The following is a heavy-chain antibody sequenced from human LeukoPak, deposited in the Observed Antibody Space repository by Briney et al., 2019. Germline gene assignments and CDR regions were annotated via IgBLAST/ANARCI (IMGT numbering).Heavy chain of an antibody. CDR1: GGSISSYY. Sequence: SETLSLTCTVSGGSISSYYWSWIRQTPGKGLEWIGYIYYTGNTNYSPSLKSRVTISVDTSKNQFSLNLTSATAADTAVYYCARHYGSGSFPFDYWGQGTLVTVSS. V-gene: IGHV4-59*08. D-gene: IGHD3-10*01. J-gene: IGHJ4*02. CDR2: IYYTGNT. CDR3: ARHYGSGSFPFDY.